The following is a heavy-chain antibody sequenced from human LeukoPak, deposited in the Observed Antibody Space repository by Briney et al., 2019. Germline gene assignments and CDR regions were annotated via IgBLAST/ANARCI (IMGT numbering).Heavy chain of an antibody. CDR2: IYSGGAT. J-gene: IGHJ5*02. V-gene: IGHV3-66*01. CDR1: GVTVGNNY. D-gene: IGHD6-13*01. CDR3: ARDPPAVAAGTYA. Sequence: GGSLRLSCAASGVTVGNNYMIWVRQAPRKGLEWVSHIYSGGATNYADSVKGRFTISRDSSKNTLFLQMNSLRVEDTAIYYCARDPPAVAAGTYAWGQGTLVTVSS.